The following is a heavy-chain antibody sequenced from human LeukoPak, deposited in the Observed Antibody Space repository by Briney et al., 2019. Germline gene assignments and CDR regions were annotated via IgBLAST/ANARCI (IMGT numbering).Heavy chain of an antibody. CDR2: ISSGSSYI. D-gene: IGHD1-7*01. CDR3: ASERYNWNYAFDY. CDR1: GFTFSSSS. V-gene: IGHV3-21*01. J-gene: IGHJ4*02. Sequence: GGPLRLSCAASGFTFSSSSMNWVRQAPGMGLEWVSSISSGSSYIYYADPLKGRFTVSRDNAKNSLYLQMNSLRAEDTAVYYCASERYNWNYAFDYWGQGILVTVSS.